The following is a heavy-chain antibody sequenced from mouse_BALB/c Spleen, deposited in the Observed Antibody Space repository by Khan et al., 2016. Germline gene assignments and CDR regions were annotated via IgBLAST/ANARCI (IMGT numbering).Heavy chain of an antibody. J-gene: IGHJ4*01. CDR3: ARRGLLDLYYAMDY. Sequence: QIQLVQSGPELKRPGETVKISCKASGYAFTNYGMNWVKQAPGKGLKWMGWIKTYSGESTYADDFKGRFAFSLETSASTAYLQISSLKYEDMATYFCARRGLLDLYYAMDYWGQGTSVTVSS. D-gene: IGHD3-1*01. CDR2: IKTYSGES. V-gene: IGHV9-1*02. CDR1: GYAFTNYG.